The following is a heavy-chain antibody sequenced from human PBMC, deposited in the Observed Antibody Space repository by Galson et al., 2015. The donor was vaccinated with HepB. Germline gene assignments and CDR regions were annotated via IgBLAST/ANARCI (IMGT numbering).Heavy chain of an antibody. CDR2: IIPIFGIA. D-gene: IGHD2-15*01. J-gene: IGHJ6*02. CDR1: GGTFSSYA. Sequence: SVKVSCKASGGTFSSYAISWVRQAPGQGLEWMGGIIPIFGIANYAQKFQGRVTLTTDTSTSTGYMELRSLRSDDTAVYYCARDRMHGLDVWGQGTTVAVSS. CDR3: ARDRMHGLDV. V-gene: IGHV1-69*10.